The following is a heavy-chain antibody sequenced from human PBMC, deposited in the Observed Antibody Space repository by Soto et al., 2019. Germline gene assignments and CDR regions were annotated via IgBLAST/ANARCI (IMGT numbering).Heavy chain of an antibody. Sequence: GGSLRLSCAASGFTFSSYSMNWVRQAPGKGLEWVSYIISSSSTIYYADSVKGRFTISRDNAKNSLYLQMNSLRAEDTAVYYCAREAIAVAAVDYWGQGTLVTVSS. CDR1: GFTFSSYS. CDR2: IISSSSTI. D-gene: IGHD6-19*01. J-gene: IGHJ4*02. V-gene: IGHV3-48*01. CDR3: AREAIAVAAVDY.